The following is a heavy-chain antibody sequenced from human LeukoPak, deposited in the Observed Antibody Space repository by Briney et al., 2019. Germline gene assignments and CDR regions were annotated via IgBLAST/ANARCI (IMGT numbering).Heavy chain of an antibody. V-gene: IGHV3-23*01. CDR1: GFTFSSYA. CDR2: ISGSGGST. Sequence: PGGSLRLSCAASGFTFSSYAMSWVRQAPGKGLEWVSAISGSGGSTYYADSVKGRFTISRDNSKNTLYLQMNSLRAEDTAIYYCATYRQVLLPFESWGQGTLVTVSS. CDR3: ATYRQVLLPFES. D-gene: IGHD2-8*02. J-gene: IGHJ4*02.